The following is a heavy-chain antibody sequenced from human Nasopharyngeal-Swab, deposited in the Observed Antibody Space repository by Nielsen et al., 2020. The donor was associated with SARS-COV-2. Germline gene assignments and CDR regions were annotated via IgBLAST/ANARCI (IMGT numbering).Heavy chain of an antibody. Sequence: SVKVSCKASGGTFSGYAISWVRQAPGQGLEWMGGIIPIFGTANYAQKFQGRVTITADESTSTAHMELSSLRSEDTAVYYCARSRYDFWSGYRNPNAFDIWGQGTMVTVSS. CDR2: IIPIFGTA. D-gene: IGHD3-3*01. CDR1: GGTFSGYA. J-gene: IGHJ3*02. V-gene: IGHV1-69*13. CDR3: ARSRYDFWSGYRNPNAFDI.